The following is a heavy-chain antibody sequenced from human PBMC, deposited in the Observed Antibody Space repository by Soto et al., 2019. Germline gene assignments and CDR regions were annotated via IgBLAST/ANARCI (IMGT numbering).Heavy chain of an antibody. D-gene: IGHD1-26*01. V-gene: IGHV3-33*01. CDR1: GFTFSSYG. Sequence: GGSLRLSCAASGFTFSSYGMHWVRQAPGKGLEWVAVIWYDGSNKYYADSVKGRFTISRDNSKNTLYLQMNSLRAEDTAVYYCASSRETYSGSYYGYYYYYGMDVWGQGTTVTVSS. J-gene: IGHJ6*02. CDR2: IWYDGSNK. CDR3: ASSRETYSGSYYGYYYYYGMDV.